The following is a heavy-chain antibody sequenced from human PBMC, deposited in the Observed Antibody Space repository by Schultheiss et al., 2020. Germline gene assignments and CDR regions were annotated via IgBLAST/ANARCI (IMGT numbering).Heavy chain of an antibody. D-gene: IGHD2/OR15-2a*01. J-gene: IGHJ4*02. CDR3: ARGSTFGY. CDR1: VGSISSSSYY. CDR2: IYTSGSI. Sequence: SETLSLTCTVSVGSISSSSYYWGWIRQPAGKGLEWIGRIYTSGSIYYNPSLKSRVTMSVDTSKNQFSLRLSSVSAADTAVYYCARGSTFGYWGQGTLVTVSS. V-gene: IGHV4-61*02.